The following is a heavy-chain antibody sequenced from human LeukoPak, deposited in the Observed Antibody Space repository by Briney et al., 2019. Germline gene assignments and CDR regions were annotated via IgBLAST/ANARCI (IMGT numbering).Heavy chain of an antibody. D-gene: IGHD5-18*01. V-gene: IGHV4-59*01. CDR3: ARARPRRWEHIAMVVMVYFDY. J-gene: IGHJ4*02. CDR1: GGSFSGYY. Sequence: KPSETLSLTCAVYGGSFSGYYWSWIRQPPGKGLEWIGYIYYSGSTNYNPSLKSRVTISVDTSKNQFSLKLSSVTAADTAVYYCARARPRRWEHIAMVVMVYFDYWGQGTLVTVSS. CDR2: IYYSGST.